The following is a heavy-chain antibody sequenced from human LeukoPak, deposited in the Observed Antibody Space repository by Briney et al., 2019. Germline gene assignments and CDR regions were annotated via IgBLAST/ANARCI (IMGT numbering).Heavy chain of an antibody. CDR2: IYYSGST. CDR3: AGLYCSSTSCYYNWFDP. V-gene: IGHV4-39*01. D-gene: IGHD2-2*01. Sequence: SETLSLTCTVSGGSISSSSYYWGWIRQPPGKGLEWIGSIYYSGSTYYNPSLKGRVTISVDTSKNQFSLKLSSVTAADTAVYYCAGLYCSSTSCYYNWFDPWGQGTLVTVSS. J-gene: IGHJ5*02. CDR1: GGSISSSSYY.